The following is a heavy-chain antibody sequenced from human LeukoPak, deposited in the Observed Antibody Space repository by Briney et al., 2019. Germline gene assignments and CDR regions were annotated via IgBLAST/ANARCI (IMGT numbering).Heavy chain of an antibody. CDR3: ARGAASSSWGVDYYYYMDV. CDR2: IYYSGST. D-gene: IGHD6-13*01. Sequence: SETLSLTCTVSGGSISSCYWSWIRQPPGKGLEWIGYIYYSGSTNYNPSLKSRVTISVDTSKNQFSLKLSSVTAADTAVYYCARGAASSSWGVDYYYYMDVWGKGTTVTVSS. J-gene: IGHJ6*03. V-gene: IGHV4-59*08. CDR1: GGSISSCY.